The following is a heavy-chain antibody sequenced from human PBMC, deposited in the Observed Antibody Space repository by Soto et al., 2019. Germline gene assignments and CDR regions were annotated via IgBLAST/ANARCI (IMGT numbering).Heavy chain of an antibody. CDR3: SLEKYHDYVGGAFDY. CDR1: GYTFINYG. D-gene: IGHD2-2*01. Sequence: QVQLVQSGAEVKKPGASVKVSCKTSGYTFINYGFSWVRQAPGQGLEWMGWISVYNDNAHYAQKFQGRVTMTTDTSTSTAYMELRSLRSDDTAVYYCSLEKYHDYVGGAFDYWGQGTLVTVSS. J-gene: IGHJ4*02. V-gene: IGHV1-18*01. CDR2: ISVYNDNA.